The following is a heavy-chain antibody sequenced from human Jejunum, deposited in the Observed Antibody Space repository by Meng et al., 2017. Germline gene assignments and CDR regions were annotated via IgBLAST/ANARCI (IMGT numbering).Heavy chain of an antibody. CDR2: MYSSGHT. J-gene: IGHJ5*01. V-gene: IGHV3-53*01. D-gene: IGHD6-19*01. CDR1: GFTVSSNY. CDR3: AKEDGSGWYYS. Sequence: GESLKISCAASGFTVSSNYMNWVRQAPGKGMEWDSVMYSSGHTYYADSVKGRFTISRDNSKNTLYLQMNSLRVEDAGVYYCAKEDGSGWYYSWGQGTLVTVSS.